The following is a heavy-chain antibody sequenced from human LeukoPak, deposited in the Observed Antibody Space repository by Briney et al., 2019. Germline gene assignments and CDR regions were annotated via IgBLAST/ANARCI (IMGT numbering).Heavy chain of an antibody. CDR2: IYSGGST. J-gene: IGHJ3*02. CDR1: GFTVSSNY. D-gene: IGHD3-10*01. Sequence: PGGSLRLSCAASGFTVSSNYMSWVRQAPGKGLEWVSVIYSGGSTYYADSVKGRFTISRDNSKNTLYLQMNSLRAKDTAVYYCASRYGSGSYYAFDIWGQGTMVTVSS. V-gene: IGHV3-53*01. CDR3: ASRYGSGSYYAFDI.